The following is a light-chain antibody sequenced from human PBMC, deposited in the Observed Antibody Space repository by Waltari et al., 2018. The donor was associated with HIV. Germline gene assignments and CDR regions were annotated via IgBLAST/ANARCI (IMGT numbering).Light chain of an antibody. J-gene: IGKJ1*01. CDR3: QQYYNWPPWT. Sequence: EIVMTQSPATLSVSPGERTTLSCRASQSVGSNLAWYQQKPGQAPRLLIYGATTRADAIPDRFSGSGSETDFTLTIISLQSEDFATYYCQQYYNWPPWTFGRGTKVEMK. CDR2: GAT. CDR1: QSVGSN. V-gene: IGKV3-15*01.